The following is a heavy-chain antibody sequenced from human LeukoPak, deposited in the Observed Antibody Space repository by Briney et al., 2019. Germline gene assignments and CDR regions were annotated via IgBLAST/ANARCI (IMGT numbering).Heavy chain of an antibody. J-gene: IGHJ4*02. CDR2: ISGSGGST. Sequence: PGGSLRLSCAASGFTFSSYWMHWVRQAPGKGLVWVSAISGSGGSTYYADSVKGRFTISRDNSKNTLYLQMNSLRAEDTAVYYCAKSRGYSSSGYFDYWGQGTLVTVSS. CDR1: GFTFSSYW. D-gene: IGHD6-13*01. CDR3: AKSRGYSSSGYFDY. V-gene: IGHV3-23*01.